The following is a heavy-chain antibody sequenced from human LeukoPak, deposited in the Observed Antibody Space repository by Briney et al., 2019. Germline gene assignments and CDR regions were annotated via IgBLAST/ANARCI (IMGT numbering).Heavy chain of an antibody. D-gene: IGHD3-10*01. J-gene: IGHJ4*02. CDR2: IYYSGST. Sequence: SETLSLTCTVSGGSISSYYRSWIRQPPGKGLEWIGYIYYSGSTNYNPSLKSRVTISVDASKNQFSLKLSSVTAADTAVYYCARDYYGSGSYIPFDYWGQGTLVTVSS. V-gene: IGHV4-59*01. CDR1: GGSISSYY. CDR3: ARDYYGSGSYIPFDY.